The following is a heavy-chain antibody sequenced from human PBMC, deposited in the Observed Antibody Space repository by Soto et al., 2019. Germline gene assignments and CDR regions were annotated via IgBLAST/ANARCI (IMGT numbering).Heavy chain of an antibody. Sequence: SETLSLTCTVSGGSISSGGYYWSWLRQHPGQGLEWIGEINHSGSINYNPSLKSRVTMSVDTSKNQFSLTLNSVTAADTATYYCARGGISHWAYFYYMDVWDRGTTVTVSS. CDR2: INHSGSI. D-gene: IGHD2-21*01. J-gene: IGHJ6*03. V-gene: IGHV4-61*08. CDR3: ARGGISHWAYFYYMDV. CDR1: GGSISSGGYY.